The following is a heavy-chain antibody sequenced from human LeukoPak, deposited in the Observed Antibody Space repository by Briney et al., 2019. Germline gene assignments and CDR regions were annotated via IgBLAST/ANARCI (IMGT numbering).Heavy chain of an antibody. CDR2: IKYDGNEE. J-gene: IGHJ4*02. Sequence: GGSLRLSCAASGFTFSSYWMSWMRQAPGKGLEWVANIKYDGNEEYYVDSVKGRFTISRDNAKNSLYLQLNSLRVEDTAVYYCKSGGAAPGSFDYWGQGALVTVSP. V-gene: IGHV3-7*01. CDR1: GFTFSSYW. CDR3: KSGGAAPGSFDY. D-gene: IGHD1-1*01.